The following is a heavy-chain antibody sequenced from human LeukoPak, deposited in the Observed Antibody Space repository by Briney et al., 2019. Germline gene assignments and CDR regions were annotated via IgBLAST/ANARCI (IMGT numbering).Heavy chain of an antibody. Sequence: ASVKVSCKASGYTFTSYYLHWVRQAPGQGLEWMGIINPSGGSTSYAQKFQGRVTMTRDTSTSTVYMELSSLRSEDTAVYYCASRSSPTAYGMDVWGQGTTVTVSS. CDR2: INPSGGST. J-gene: IGHJ6*02. V-gene: IGHV1-46*01. CDR3: ASRSSPTAYGMDV. D-gene: IGHD6-6*01. CDR1: GYTFTSYY.